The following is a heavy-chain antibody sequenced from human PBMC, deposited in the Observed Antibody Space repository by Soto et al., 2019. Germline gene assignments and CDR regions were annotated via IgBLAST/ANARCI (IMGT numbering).Heavy chain of an antibody. CDR2: IYSGGST. D-gene: IGHD3-10*01. J-gene: IGHJ3*02. Sequence: EVQLVETGGGLIQPGGSLRLSCAASGFTVSSNYMSWVRQAPGKGLEWVSVIYSGGSTYYADSVKGRFTISRDNSKNTLYLQMNSLRAEDTAVYYCAATWGFGESRAFDIWGQGTMVTVSS. V-gene: IGHV3-53*02. CDR1: GFTVSSNY. CDR3: AATWGFGESRAFDI.